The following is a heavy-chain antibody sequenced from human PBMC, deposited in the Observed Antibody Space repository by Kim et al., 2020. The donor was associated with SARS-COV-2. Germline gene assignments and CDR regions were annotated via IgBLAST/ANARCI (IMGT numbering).Heavy chain of an antibody. V-gene: IGHV3-48*03. J-gene: IGHJ4*02. CDR3: ARGPNYSPFDY. Sequence: YYADSVRGRFTISRDNDKNSLYLQMNRLRAEDTAVYYCARGPNYSPFDYWGQGTLVTVSS. D-gene: IGHD4-4*01.